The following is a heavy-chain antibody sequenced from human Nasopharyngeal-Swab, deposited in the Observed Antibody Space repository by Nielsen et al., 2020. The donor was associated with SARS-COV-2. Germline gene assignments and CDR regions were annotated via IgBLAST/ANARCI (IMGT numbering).Heavy chain of an antibody. CDR1: GFTFSSYS. CDR3: ARYIIAARPLYYYYGTDV. Sequence: GESLKISCAASGFTFSSYSMNWVRQAPGKGLEWVSSISSSSYIYYADSVKGRFTISRDNAKNSLYLQMNSLRAEDTAVYYCARYIIAARPLYYYYGTDVWGQGTTVTVSS. CDR2: ISSSSYI. J-gene: IGHJ6*02. V-gene: IGHV3-21*01. D-gene: IGHD6-6*01.